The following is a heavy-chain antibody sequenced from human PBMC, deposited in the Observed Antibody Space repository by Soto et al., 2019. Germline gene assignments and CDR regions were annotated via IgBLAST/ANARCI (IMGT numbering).Heavy chain of an antibody. CDR1: GGSVSSGSYY. Sequence: QVQLQESGPGLVKPSETLSLTCTVSGGSVSSGSYYWSWIRQPPGNGLEWIGYIYYSGTTSHNPSLESRVTISVDTSKNQCSLKMSSATAADTAVYYCARDGPYSYGNRNAGNGVDSWGPGTLLTVSS. V-gene: IGHV4-61*01. CDR3: ARDGPYSYGNRNAGNGVDS. CDR2: IYYSGTT. D-gene: IGHD5-18*01. J-gene: IGHJ4*02.